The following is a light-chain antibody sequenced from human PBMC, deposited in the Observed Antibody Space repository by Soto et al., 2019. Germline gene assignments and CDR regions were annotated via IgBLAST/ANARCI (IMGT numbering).Light chain of an antibody. CDR1: QSINNW. CDR2: DAS. J-gene: IGKJ1*01. CDR3: QQYNSYWT. Sequence: DIQMTQSPSTLSASVGDRVTITCRASQSINNWLAWYQQKPGKAPKFLIYDASNLESGVPSRFSGSGSGTEFTLTISSLQPDDFATYYCQQYNSYWTFGQGTKVDIK. V-gene: IGKV1-5*01.